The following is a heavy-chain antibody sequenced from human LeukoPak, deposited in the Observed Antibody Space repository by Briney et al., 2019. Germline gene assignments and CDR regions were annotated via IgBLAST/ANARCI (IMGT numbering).Heavy chain of an antibody. CDR3: ASFRGYSYGPFDY. V-gene: IGHV1-2*06. D-gene: IGHD5-18*01. J-gene: IGHJ4*02. CDR1: GYTFTGYY. Sequence: ASVKVSCKASGYTFTGYYMHWVRQAPGQGLEWMGRINPNSGGTNYAQKFQGRVTMSRDTSISTAYMELSRLRSDDTAVYYCASFRGYSYGPFDYWGQGTLVTVSS. CDR2: INPNSGGT.